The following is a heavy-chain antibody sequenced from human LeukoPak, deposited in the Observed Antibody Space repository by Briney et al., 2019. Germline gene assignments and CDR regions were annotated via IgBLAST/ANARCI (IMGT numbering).Heavy chain of an antibody. CDR2: INPNSGGT. V-gene: IGHV1-2*04. J-gene: IGHJ6*02. CDR1: GYTFTGYY. CDR3: ARAPKGYYYGMDV. Sequence: ASVKVSYKASGYTFTGYYMHWVRQAPGQGLEWMGWINPNSGGTNYAQKFQGWVTMTRDTSISTAYMELSRLRSDDTAVYYCARAPKGYYYGMDVWGQGTTVTVSS.